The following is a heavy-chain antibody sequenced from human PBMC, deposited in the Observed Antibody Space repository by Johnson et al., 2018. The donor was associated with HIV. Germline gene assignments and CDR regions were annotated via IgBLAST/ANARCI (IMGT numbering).Heavy chain of an antibody. V-gene: IGHV3-30*02. J-gene: IGHJ3*01. CDR3: AKDEAQTLASAGRDAFDF. CDR1: GFTFSSYA. D-gene: IGHD6-13*01. Sequence: QVQLVESGGGVVQPGRSLRLSCAASGFTFSSYAMHWVRQAPGKGLEWVAFIQYDGSNKYYADSLKGRFTISRDNSKNTLYLQMNSLRPEDTALYYCAKDEAQTLASAGRDAFDFWGQGTAVTV. CDR2: IQYDGSNK.